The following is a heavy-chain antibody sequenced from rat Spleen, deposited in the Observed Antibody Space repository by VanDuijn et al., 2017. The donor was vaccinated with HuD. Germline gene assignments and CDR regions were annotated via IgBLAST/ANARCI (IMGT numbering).Heavy chain of an antibody. D-gene: IGHD4-4*01. V-gene: IGHV5S13*01. CDR3: TRHDYSGVITNWFAY. CDR2: ISPSGGST. CDR1: GFTFSDYG. Sequence: EVQLVESGGGLVQPGRSLKLSCAASGFTFSDYGMAWVRQAPTKGLEWVASISPSGGSTYYRDSVKGRFTVSRDNAKTTLYLQMDSLRSEDAATYYCTRHDYSGVITNWFAYWGQGVMVTASS. J-gene: IGHJ2*01.